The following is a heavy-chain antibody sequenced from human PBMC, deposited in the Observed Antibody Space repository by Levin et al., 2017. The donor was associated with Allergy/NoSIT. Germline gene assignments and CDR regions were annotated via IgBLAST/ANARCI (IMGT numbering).Heavy chain of an antibody. D-gene: IGHD3-16*02. CDR2: IYYSGST. J-gene: IGHJ4*02. Sequence: SETLSLTCTVSGGSISSSSYYWGWIRQPPGKGLEWIGSIYYSGSTYYNPSLKSRVTISVDTSKNQFSLKLSSVTAADTAVYYCARIIMITFGGVIAIGPFDYWGQGTLVTVSS. CDR3: ARIIMITFGGVIAIGPFDY. V-gene: IGHV4-39*07. CDR1: GGSISSSSYY.